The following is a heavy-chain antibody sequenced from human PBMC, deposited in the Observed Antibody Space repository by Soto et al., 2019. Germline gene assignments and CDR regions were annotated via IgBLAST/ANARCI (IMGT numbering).Heavy chain of an antibody. J-gene: IGHJ4*02. CDR2: IIPILGIA. V-gene: IGHV1-69*02. CDR1: GGTFSSYT. Sequence: GASVKVSCKASGGTFSSYTISWVRQAPGQGLEWMGRIIPILGIANYAQKFQGRVTITADKSTSTAYMELSSLRSEDTAVYYCARGPYSSSWSHDYWGQGTLVTVSS. CDR3: ARGPYSSSWSHDY. D-gene: IGHD6-13*01.